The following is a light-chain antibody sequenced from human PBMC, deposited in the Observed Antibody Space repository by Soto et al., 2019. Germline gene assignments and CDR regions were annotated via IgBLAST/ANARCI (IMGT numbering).Light chain of an antibody. Sequence: DIQMTQSPSALSASVGDRATITCRASQSISSWLAWYQQKPGKAPNLLIYDASTLQSGVPARYSCSGSGTEFTLTITNLQPDDFATYYCQQYESYSPWTFGQGTKVDI. V-gene: IGKV1-5*01. CDR1: QSISSW. CDR3: QQYESYSPWT. J-gene: IGKJ1*01. CDR2: DAS.